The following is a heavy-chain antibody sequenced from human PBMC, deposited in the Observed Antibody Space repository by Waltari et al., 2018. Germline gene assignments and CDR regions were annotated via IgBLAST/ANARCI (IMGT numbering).Heavy chain of an antibody. CDR3: ARDNQGSGYSYGWFDP. CDR2: IIPILGIA. J-gene: IGHJ5*02. Sequence: QVQLVQSGAEVKKPGSSVKVSCKASGGTFSSYAISWVRQAPGQGLEWMGGIIPILGIANYAQKCQGRVTITADKSTSTAYMELSSLRSEDTAVYYCARDNQGSGYSYGWFDPWGQGTLVTVSS. D-gene: IGHD3-3*01. CDR1: GGTFSSYA. V-gene: IGHV1-69*10.